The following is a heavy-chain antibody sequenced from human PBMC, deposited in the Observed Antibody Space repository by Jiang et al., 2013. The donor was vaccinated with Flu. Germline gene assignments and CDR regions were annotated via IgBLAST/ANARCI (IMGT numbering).Heavy chain of an antibody. CDR2: INPNSGGT. J-gene: IGHJ4*02. D-gene: IGHD1-26*01. V-gene: IGHV1-2*02. CDR3: ARGYYSGSYYWLATFDY. CDR1: GYTFTGYY. Sequence: SGYTFTGYYMHWVRQAPGQGLEWMGWINPNSGGTNYAQKFQGRVTMTRDTSISTAYMELSRLRSDDTAVYYCARGYYSGSYYWLATFDYWGQGTLVTVSS.